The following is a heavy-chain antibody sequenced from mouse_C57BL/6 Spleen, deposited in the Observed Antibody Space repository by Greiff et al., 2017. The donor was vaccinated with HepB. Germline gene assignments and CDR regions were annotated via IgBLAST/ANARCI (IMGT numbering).Heavy chain of an antibody. V-gene: IGHV5-17*01. CDR3: ARSIDYGSSSYYFDY. CDR1: GFTFSDYG. CDR2: ISSGSSTI. D-gene: IGHD1-1*01. Sequence: DVQLVESGGGLVKPGGSLKLSCAASGFTFSDYGMHWVRQAPEKGLEWVAYISSGSSTIYYADTVKGRFTISRDNAKNTLFLQMTSLRSEDTAMYYCARSIDYGSSSYYFDYWGQGTTLTVSS. J-gene: IGHJ2*01.